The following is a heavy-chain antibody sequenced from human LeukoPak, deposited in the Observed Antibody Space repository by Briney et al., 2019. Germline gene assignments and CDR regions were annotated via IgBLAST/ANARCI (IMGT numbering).Heavy chain of an antibody. CDR1: GGSISSGSYY. CDR2: IYTSGST. D-gene: IGHD6-13*01. Sequence: PSETLSLTCTVSGGSISSGSYYWSWIRQPAGKGLEWIGRIYTSGSTNYNPSLKSRVTISVDTSKNQFSLKLSSVTAADTAVYYCARDGYSSRLGYWGQGTLVTVSS. V-gene: IGHV4-61*02. J-gene: IGHJ4*02. CDR3: ARDGYSSRLGY.